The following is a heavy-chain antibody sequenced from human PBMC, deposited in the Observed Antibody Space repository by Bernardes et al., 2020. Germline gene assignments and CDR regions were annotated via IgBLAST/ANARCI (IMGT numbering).Heavy chain of an antibody. D-gene: IGHD2-21*02. V-gene: IGHV3-21*01. J-gene: IGHJ3*01. CDR3: ARDVGGADWRFGFDV. CDR2: ISGGGMYI. CDR1: GFTFRNSL. Sequence: VGSQVRSCAASGFTFRNSLFSWFRQAPGQGLEWVSSISGGGMYIYYGDAVRGRFTTSRDNTRTSVFLQMESLRAEDTAVYYCARDVGGADWRFGFDVWGPGTMVHVS.